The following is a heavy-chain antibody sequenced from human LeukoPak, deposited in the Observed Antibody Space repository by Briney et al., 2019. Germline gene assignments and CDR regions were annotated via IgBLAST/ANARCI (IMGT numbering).Heavy chain of an antibody. CDR3: ARGGKIVATLSYYYYYMDV. J-gene: IGHJ6*03. CDR1: GYTFTSYD. V-gene: IGHV1-8*03. D-gene: IGHD5-12*01. Sequence: ASVKVSCKASGYTFTSYDINWVRQATGQGLEWMGWMNPNSGNTGYAQKFQGRVTITRNTSISTAYMELSSLRSEDTAVYYCARGGKIVATLSYYYYYMDVWGKGTTVTVSS. CDR2: MNPNSGNT.